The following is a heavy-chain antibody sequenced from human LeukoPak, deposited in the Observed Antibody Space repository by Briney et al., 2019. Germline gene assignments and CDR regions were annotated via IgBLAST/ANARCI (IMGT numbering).Heavy chain of an antibody. CDR3: ARHHAHYFYYMAV. V-gene: IGHV4-39*01. Sequence: SETLSLTCTVSGDSISSSSYYWGWIRQPPGKGLEWIGSIYYSGTTYSTPSLKSRVSISVDTSKNQFSLRLNSPTATDTAVYYCARHHAHYFYYMAVWGKGTTVIVSS. CDR2: IYYSGTT. J-gene: IGHJ6*03. CDR1: GDSISSSSYY.